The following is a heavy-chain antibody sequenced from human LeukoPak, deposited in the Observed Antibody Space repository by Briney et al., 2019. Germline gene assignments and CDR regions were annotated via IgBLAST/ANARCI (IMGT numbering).Heavy chain of an antibody. CDR1: GFTFSSYG. CDR3: AKSYCSSISCYGDY. D-gene: IGHD2-2*01. Sequence: GGSLRLSCAASGFTFSSYGMHWVRQAPGKGLEWVAVISYDGSNKYYADSVKGRFTISRDNAKNSLYLQMNSLRAEDTAVYYCAKSYCSSISCYGDYWGQGTLVTVSS. CDR2: ISYDGSNK. V-gene: IGHV3-30*18. J-gene: IGHJ4*02.